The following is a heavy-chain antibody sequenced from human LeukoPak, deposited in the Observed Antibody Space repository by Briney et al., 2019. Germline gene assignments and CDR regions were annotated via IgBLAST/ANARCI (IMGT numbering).Heavy chain of an antibody. CDR3: AKDLMPTSSAKVAFDI. J-gene: IGHJ3*02. V-gene: IGHV3-21*04. D-gene: IGHD2-2*01. CDR2: ISSGSTYK. CDR1: TFTFSSYS. Sequence: GGSLRLSCAASTFTFSSYSMNWVRQAPGKGLEWVSSISSGSTYKYYADSVKGRFTISRDNAKNSLYLQMNSLRAEDTAVYYCAKDLMPTSSAKVAFDIWGQGTMVTVSS.